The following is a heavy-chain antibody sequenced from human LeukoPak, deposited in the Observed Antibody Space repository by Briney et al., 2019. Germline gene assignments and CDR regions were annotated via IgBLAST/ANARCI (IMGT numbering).Heavy chain of an antibody. CDR1: GFTFSSYG. CDR2: IWYDGSNK. CDR3: ARDHSYDFWSGYYIAYYYYYYGMGV. V-gene: IGHV3-33*01. D-gene: IGHD3-3*01. J-gene: IGHJ6*02. Sequence: PGGSLRLSCAASGFTFSSYGMHWVRQAPGKGLEWVAVIWYDGSNKYYADSVKGRFTISRDNSKNTLYLQMNSLRAEDTAVYYCARDHSYDFWSGYYIAYYYYYYGMGVWGQGTTVTVSS.